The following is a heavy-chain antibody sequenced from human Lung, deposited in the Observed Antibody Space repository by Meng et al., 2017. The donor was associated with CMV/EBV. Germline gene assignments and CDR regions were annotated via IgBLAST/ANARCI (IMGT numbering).Heavy chain of an antibody. CDR3: ARGNWNIDY. CDR1: GYTFTGYG. D-gene: IGHD1/OR15-1a*01. Sequence: SXXVSCKPSGYTFTGYGINWVRQAPGQGLEWMAWISTYNGDTNYAQKFQGRATVTTDTSTGTVYMELRSLTSDDTAVYFCARGNWNIDYWGQGTLVTVSS. V-gene: IGHV1-18*01. CDR2: ISTYNGDT. J-gene: IGHJ4*02.